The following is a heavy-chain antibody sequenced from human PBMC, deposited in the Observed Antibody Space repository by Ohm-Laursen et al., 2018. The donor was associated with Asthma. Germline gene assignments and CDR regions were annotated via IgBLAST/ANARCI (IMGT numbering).Heavy chain of an antibody. CDR2: INHSGST. Sequence: TLSLTCAVYGGSFSGYYWSWIRQPPGKGLEWIGEINHSGSTNYNPSLKSRVTISVDTSKNQFSLKLSSVTAADTAVYYCARDGSSVAGTPYGMDVWGQGTTVTVSS. CDR1: GGSFSGYY. J-gene: IGHJ6*02. D-gene: IGHD6-19*01. CDR3: ARDGSSVAGTPYGMDV. V-gene: IGHV4-34*09.